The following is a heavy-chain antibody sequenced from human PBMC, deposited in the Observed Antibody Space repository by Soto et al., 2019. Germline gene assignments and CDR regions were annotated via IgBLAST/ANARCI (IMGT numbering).Heavy chain of an antibody. V-gene: IGHV3-15*07. CDR3: TTYSSGWYGDLDY. CDR2: IKSKTDGGTT. Sequence: PGGSVGLSCAASGFAFRNAWMNWVRQAPGKGLEWVGRIKSKTDGGTTDYAAPVKGRFTISRDDSKNTLYLQMNSLKTEDTAVYYCTTYSSGWYGDLDYWGQGTLVTVSS. J-gene: IGHJ4*02. D-gene: IGHD6-19*01. CDR1: GFAFRNAW.